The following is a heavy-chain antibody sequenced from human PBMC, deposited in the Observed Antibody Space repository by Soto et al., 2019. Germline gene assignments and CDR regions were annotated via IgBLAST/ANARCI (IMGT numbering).Heavy chain of an antibody. CDR2: IIPIFGTA. V-gene: IGHV1-69*13. Sequence: SVKVSCKASGGTFSSYAISWVRQAPGQGLEWMGGIIPIFGTANYAQKFQGRVTITADESTSTAYMELSSLRSEDTAVYYCASRDYSSVYYLDYWGQGTLVTVSS. D-gene: IGHD6-25*01. CDR3: ASRDYSSVYYLDY. CDR1: GGTFSSYA. J-gene: IGHJ4*02.